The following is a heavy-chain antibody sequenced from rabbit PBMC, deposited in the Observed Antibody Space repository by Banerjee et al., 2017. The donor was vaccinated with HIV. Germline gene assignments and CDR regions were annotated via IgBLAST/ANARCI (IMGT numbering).Heavy chain of an antibody. V-gene: IGHV1S45*01. J-gene: IGHJ4*01. CDR1: GFDFSSDA. CDR3: ARDLAGVIGWNFNL. Sequence: QEQLEESGGDLVKPEGSLTVTCTASGFDFSSDAMCWVRQAPGKGLEWIACIYTDTGRTYHASWAKGRFTISKTSSTTVTLQMTSLTAADTATYFCARDLAGVIGWNFNLWGPGTLVTVS. CDR2: IYTDTGRT. D-gene: IGHD4-1*01.